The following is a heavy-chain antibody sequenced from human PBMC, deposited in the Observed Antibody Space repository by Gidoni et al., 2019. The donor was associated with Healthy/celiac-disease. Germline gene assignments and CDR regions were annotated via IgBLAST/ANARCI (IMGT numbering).Heavy chain of an antibody. CDR1: GFTFSSYA. Sequence: EVQLLESGGGLVQPGGSLRLSCAASGFTFSSYAMSWVRQAPGKGLEWVSAISGSGGSTYYADSVKGRFTISRDNSKNTLYLQMNSLRAEDTAVYYCAKNSEVAVAGEDAFDIWGQGTMVTVSS. V-gene: IGHV3-23*01. J-gene: IGHJ3*02. CDR3: AKNSEVAVAGEDAFDI. D-gene: IGHD6-19*01. CDR2: ISGSGGST.